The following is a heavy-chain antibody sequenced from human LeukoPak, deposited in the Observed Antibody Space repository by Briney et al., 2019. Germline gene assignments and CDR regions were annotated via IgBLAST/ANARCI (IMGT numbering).Heavy chain of an antibody. Sequence: GGSLRLSCAASGFTFNYAWMSWVRQVPGKGLEWVGQTVSEIDGGTTDYAAPVKGRFTISRDDSKSTLYLQMNSLKIEDIAVYYCTTDEDWNYARKDVWGQGATVIVSS. CDR3: TTDEDWNYARKDV. D-gene: IGHD1-7*01. CDR2: TVSEIDGGTT. CDR1: GFTFNYAW. V-gene: IGHV3-15*04. J-gene: IGHJ6*02.